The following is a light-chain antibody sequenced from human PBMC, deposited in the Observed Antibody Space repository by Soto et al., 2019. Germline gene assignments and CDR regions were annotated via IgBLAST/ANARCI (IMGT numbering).Light chain of an antibody. Sequence: QSVLTQPPSASGTPGQRVTISCSGGSSNIGSNTVNWYQQLPGTAPKLLIYSNNQRPSGLPDRFSGSKSGTSASLAISGLQSEDEADYYCAAWDDSLNGVVIGGGTQLTVL. V-gene: IGLV1-44*01. CDR1: SSNIGSNT. CDR2: SNN. J-gene: IGLJ2*01. CDR3: AAWDDSLNGVV.